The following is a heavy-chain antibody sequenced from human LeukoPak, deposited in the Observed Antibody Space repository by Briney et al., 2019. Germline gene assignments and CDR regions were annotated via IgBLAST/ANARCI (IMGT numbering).Heavy chain of an antibody. J-gene: IGHJ4*02. Sequence: GGSQRLSCAASGFTFSSYAMSCVRQAPGKGLEWVSAISGSGGSTYYADSVKGRFTISRDNSKNTLYLQMNSLRAEDTAVYYCAKFEGDYYDSSGYMVYWGQGTLVAVSS. D-gene: IGHD3-22*01. CDR1: GFTFSSYA. CDR2: ISGSGGST. CDR3: AKFEGDYYDSSGYMVY. V-gene: IGHV3-23*01.